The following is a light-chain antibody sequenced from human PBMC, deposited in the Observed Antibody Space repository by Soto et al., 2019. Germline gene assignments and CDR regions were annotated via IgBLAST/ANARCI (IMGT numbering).Light chain of an antibody. CDR3: HQRQSWPRT. CDR1: QYINTR. Sequence: VGLTQSPATLSWLTANRVTLSCRASQYINTRLAWYQHRPGQAPRLLIYQTSIRAAGIPARFSASGSGTDFTLTISDVQPEDFALYYCHQRQSWPRTFGQGTKVDIK. J-gene: IGKJ1*01. V-gene: IGKV3-11*01. CDR2: QTS.